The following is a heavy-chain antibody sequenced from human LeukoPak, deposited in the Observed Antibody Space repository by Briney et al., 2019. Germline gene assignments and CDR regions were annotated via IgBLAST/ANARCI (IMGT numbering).Heavy chain of an antibody. J-gene: IGHJ5*02. Sequence: GASVNVSCKASGGTFSSYAFRWVRQAPGQGLAWMGRIIPIHGIANYAQKFQGRVTITADKSTSTAYMELSSLRSEDTAVYYCARGRGNWFDPWGQGTLVTVSS. D-gene: IGHD3-16*01. CDR3: ARGRGNWFDP. CDR2: IIPIHGIA. CDR1: GGTFSSYA. V-gene: IGHV1-69*04.